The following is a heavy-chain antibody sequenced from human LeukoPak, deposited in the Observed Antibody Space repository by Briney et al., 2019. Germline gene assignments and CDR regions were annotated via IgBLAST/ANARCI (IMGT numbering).Heavy chain of an antibody. CDR1: GYTFTSYD. CDR3: ARAATVTTLDAFDI. Sequence: PGASVKVSCKASGYTFTSYDINWVRQATGQGLEWMGWMNPNSGNTGYAQKFQGRVTMTRNTSISTAYMELSSLRSDDTAVYYCARAATVTTLDAFDIWGQGTMVTVSS. CDR2: MNPNSGNT. D-gene: IGHD4-17*01. J-gene: IGHJ3*02. V-gene: IGHV1-8*01.